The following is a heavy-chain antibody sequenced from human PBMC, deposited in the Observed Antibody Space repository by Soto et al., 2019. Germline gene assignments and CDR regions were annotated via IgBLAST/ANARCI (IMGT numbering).Heavy chain of an antibody. Sequence: QVQLVQSGAEVKKPGASVKVSCKASGYTFTSYGISWVRQAPGQGLDWMGWISAYNGNTNYAQKLQGRVTMTTDTSTSTAYMELRSLRSDDTAVYYCARWNQEGYFDDNNWFDPWGQGTLVTVSS. J-gene: IGHJ5*02. CDR1: GYTFTSYG. D-gene: IGHD3-9*01. CDR2: ISAYNGNT. CDR3: ARWNQEGYFDDNNWFDP. V-gene: IGHV1-18*01.